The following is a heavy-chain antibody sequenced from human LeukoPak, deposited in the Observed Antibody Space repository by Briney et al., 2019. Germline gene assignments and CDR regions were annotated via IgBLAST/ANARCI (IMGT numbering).Heavy chain of an antibody. CDR3: ARVAGAGSGYDPSFDY. V-gene: IGHV4-31*03. Sequence: SETLSLTCTVSGGSISSGGYYRSWIRQHPGKGLEWIGYIYYSGSTYYNPSLKSRVTISVDTSKNQFSLKLSSVTAADTAVYYCARVAGAGSGYDPSFDYWGQGTLVTVSS. CDR1: GGSISSGGYY. CDR2: IYYSGST. J-gene: IGHJ4*02. D-gene: IGHD5-12*01.